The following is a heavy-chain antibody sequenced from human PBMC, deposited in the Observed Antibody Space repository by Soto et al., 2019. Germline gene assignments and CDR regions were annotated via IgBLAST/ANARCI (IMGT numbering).Heavy chain of an antibody. CDR2: INHSGST. D-gene: IGHD2-2*01. J-gene: IGHJ4*02. V-gene: IGHV4-34*01. CDR3: ASRPRPSRRYCSSTSCQPGGWYFDY. Sequence: QVQLQQWGAGLLKPSETLSLTCAVYGGSFSGYYWSWIRQPPGKGLEWIGEINHSGSTNYNPSLKSRVTISVDTSKNQFSLKLSSVTAADTAVYYCASRPRPSRRYCSSTSCQPGGWYFDYWGQGTLVTVSS. CDR1: GGSFSGYY.